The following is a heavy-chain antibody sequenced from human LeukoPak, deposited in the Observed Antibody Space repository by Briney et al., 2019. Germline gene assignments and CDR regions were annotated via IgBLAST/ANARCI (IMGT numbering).Heavy chain of an antibody. CDR3: AKDRVGYCTNGVCSCFDY. D-gene: IGHD2-8*01. CDR2: ISSSGSTI. J-gene: IGHJ4*02. Sequence: PGGSLRLSCAASGFTFSDYYMSWIRQAPGKGLEWVSYISSSGSTIYYADSVKGRFTISRDNSKNTLYLQMNSLRAEDTAVYYCAKDRVGYCTNGVCSCFDYWGQGTLVTVSS. CDR1: GFTFSDYY. V-gene: IGHV3-11*04.